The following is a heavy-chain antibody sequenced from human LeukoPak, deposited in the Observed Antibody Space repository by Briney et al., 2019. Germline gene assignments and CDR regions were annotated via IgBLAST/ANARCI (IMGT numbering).Heavy chain of an antibody. Sequence: ASVKVSCTASGFPFTRYAINWVRQAPGQGLEWMGWINTNTGNPGYAQDLTGRFVFSSDTSVSTAYLQISSLKAEDTAVYYCARAEDSYEFWFDPWGQGTLVTVSS. CDR1: GFPFTRYA. D-gene: IGHD5-12*01. CDR2: INTNTGNP. J-gene: IGHJ5*02. CDR3: ARAEDSYEFWFDP. V-gene: IGHV7-4-1*02.